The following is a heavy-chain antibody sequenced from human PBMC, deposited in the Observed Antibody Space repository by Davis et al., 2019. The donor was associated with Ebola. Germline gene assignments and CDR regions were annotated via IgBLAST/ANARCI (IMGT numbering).Heavy chain of an antibody. CDR3: ARGLSVYGMDV. V-gene: IGHV4-59*01. Sequence: PSETLSLTCAVYGGSFSGYYWSWIRQPPGKGLEWIGYIYYSGSTNYNPSLKSRVTISVDTSKNQFSLKLSSVTAADTAVYYCARGLSVYGMDVWGQGTTVTVSS. D-gene: IGHD3-3*01. CDR2: IYYSGST. CDR1: GGSFSGYY. J-gene: IGHJ6*02.